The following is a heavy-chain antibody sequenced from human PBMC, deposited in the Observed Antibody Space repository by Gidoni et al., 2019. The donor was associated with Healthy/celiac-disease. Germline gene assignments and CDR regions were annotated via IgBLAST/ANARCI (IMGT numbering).Heavy chain of an antibody. CDR1: GFTFSRDA. CDR2: ISGSVGST. J-gene: IGHJ4*02. CDR3: AKLTPPYYYGSGRDFDY. Sequence: EVKLLESGGGLVQPGGSLRLSCAASGFTFSRDAMAWFRQAPGTGLGGVSVISGSVGSTYYADSVKGRFTISRDNSKNTLYLQMNSLRAEDTAVYYCAKLTPPYYYGSGRDFDYWGQGTLVTVSS. V-gene: IGHV3-23*01. D-gene: IGHD3-10*01.